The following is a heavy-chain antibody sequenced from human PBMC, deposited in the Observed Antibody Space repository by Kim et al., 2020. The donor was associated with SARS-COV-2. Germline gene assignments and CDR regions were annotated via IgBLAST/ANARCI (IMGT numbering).Heavy chain of an antibody. D-gene: IGHD3-3*01. CDR1: GYTFTSYG. CDR2: ISAYNGNT. CDR3: AREGSLAIFGVVIPTNYYYYGIDV. Sequence: ASVKVSCKASGYTFTSYGISWVRQAPGQGLEWMGWISAYNGNTNYAQKLQGRVTMTTDTSTSTAYMELRSLRSDDTAVYYCAREGSLAIFGVVIPTNYYYYGIDVWGQGTTVTVSS. J-gene: IGHJ6*02. V-gene: IGHV1-18*01.